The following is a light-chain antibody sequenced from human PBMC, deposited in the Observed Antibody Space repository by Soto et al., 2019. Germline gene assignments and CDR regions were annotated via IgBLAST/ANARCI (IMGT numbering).Light chain of an antibody. CDR2: WAS. CDR1: QTVLYSSNNKNY. V-gene: IGKV4-1*01. CDR3: QQYYTPPIT. Sequence: DIVMTQSPDSLAVSLGERATINCKSSQTVLYSSNNKNYLAWYQQKPGQPPKLLIYWASTRESGVPDRFSGSGSGTDFPLTSSSLQAEDVAVYYCQQYYTPPITFGQGTRLEIK. J-gene: IGKJ5*01.